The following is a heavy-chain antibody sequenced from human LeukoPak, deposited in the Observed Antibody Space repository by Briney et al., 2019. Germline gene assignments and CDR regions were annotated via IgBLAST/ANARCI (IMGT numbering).Heavy chain of an antibody. Sequence: GGSLRLSCSASGFTFSSYAMHWVRQAPGKGLEYVSAISSNGGSTYYADSVKGRFTISRDNSKNTLYLQMSSLSAEDTAVYYCVKSPRTYYYDSSGYRLDAFDIWGQGTMVTVSS. V-gene: IGHV3-64D*09. CDR3: VKSPRTYYYDSSGYRLDAFDI. D-gene: IGHD3-22*01. J-gene: IGHJ3*02. CDR2: ISSNGGST. CDR1: GFTFSSYA.